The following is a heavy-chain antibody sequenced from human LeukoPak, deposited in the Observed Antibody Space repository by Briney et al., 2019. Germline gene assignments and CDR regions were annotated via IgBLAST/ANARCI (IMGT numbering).Heavy chain of an antibody. V-gene: IGHV3-66*02. CDR1: GFTVSSNY. D-gene: IGHD3-10*01. CDR2: IYSGGST. CDR3: AKASGVPWADYAFDI. J-gene: IGHJ3*02. Sequence: GGSLRLSCAASGFTVSSNYMSWVRQAPGKGLEWVSVIYSGGSTYYADSVKGRFTISRDNSKNTLYLQMNSLRAEDTAVYYCAKASGVPWADYAFDIWGQGTMVTVSS.